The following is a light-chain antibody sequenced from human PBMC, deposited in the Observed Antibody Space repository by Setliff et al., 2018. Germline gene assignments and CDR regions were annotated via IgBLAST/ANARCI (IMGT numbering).Light chain of an antibody. CDR2: EVS. CDR1: SSDIGSYTL. Sequence: QSVLTQPASVSGSPGQSITISCTGTSSDIGSYTLVSWYQQQPGKGPKLMIYEVSKRPSGVSNRFSGSKSGNTASLSISGLEAEDEADYYCCSYAGSGTFYVFGTGTKVTV. V-gene: IGLV2-23*02. J-gene: IGLJ1*01. CDR3: CSYAGSGTFYV.